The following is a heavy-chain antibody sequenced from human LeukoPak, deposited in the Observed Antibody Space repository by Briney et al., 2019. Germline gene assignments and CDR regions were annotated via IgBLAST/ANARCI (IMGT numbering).Heavy chain of an antibody. CDR1: GFSFDDYA. CDR3: ATDGRWREEGYRYYGVDV. J-gene: IGHJ6*02. D-gene: IGHD5-24*01. V-gene: IGHV3-43*02. Sequence: GGSLRLSCAASGFSFDDYAMHWVRQVPGKGLEWVSLISGDGDGTYYADSVKGRFTISRDNSKNYLYLQMNSLGTDDSAFYHCATDGRWREEGYRYYGVDVWGQGTTVTVSS. CDR2: ISGDGDGT.